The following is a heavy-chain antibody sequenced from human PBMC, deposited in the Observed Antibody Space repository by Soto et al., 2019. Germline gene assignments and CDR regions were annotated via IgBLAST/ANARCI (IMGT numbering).Heavy chain of an antibody. CDR2: IYWEDDK. CDR1: GFSLSTSGVG. CDR3: AHTVGGWYGRSAFDI. J-gene: IGHJ3*02. V-gene: IGHV2-5*02. Sequence: QITLKESGPTLVKPTQTLTLTCTFSGFSLSTSGVGVGWIRQPPGKALEWLALIYWEDDKRYSPSLKSRLTIHNETSTNQGVLTLTNMDTVDTATYYCAHTVGGWYGRSAFDIWGRGKMVTVSS. D-gene: IGHD6-19*01.